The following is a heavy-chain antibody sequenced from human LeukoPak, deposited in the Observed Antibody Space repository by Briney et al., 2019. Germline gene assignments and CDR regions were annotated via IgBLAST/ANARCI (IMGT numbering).Heavy chain of an antibody. CDR2: ITPIIDSA. Sequence: SVKVSCKASGGTLTSHTFSWVRQAPGQGLEWMGRITPIIDSAKYAENFQDRVTITADKSTSTVYMELSSLRSEDTAVYFCARVNLRGSQYNWFDPWGQGTLVTVSS. V-gene: IGHV1-69*08. CDR1: GGTLTSHT. J-gene: IGHJ5*02. D-gene: IGHD1-26*01. CDR3: ARVNLRGSQYNWFDP.